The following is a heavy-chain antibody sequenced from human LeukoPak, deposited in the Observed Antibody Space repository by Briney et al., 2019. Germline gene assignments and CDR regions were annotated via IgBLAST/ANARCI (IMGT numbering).Heavy chain of an antibody. D-gene: IGHD5-18*01. Sequence: GGSLRLSCVASGFTFSSYSMNWVRQAPGKGLEWVSYISSSGSTIYYADSVKGRFTISRDNAKNSLYLQMNSLRAEDTAVYYCTRHADLVDTAMGGMTDWGQGTLVTVSS. CDR1: GFTFSSYS. V-gene: IGHV3-48*04. CDR2: ISSSGSTI. J-gene: IGHJ4*02. CDR3: TRHADLVDTAMGGMTD.